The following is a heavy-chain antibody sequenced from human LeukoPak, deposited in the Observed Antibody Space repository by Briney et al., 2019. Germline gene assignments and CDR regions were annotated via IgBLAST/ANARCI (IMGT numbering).Heavy chain of an antibody. CDR2: IGSPADL. CDR1: GFSFGVHA. D-gene: IGHD5-18*01. Sequence: GGSLRLSCAASGFSFGVHAMSWVRQAPGKGPEWVATIGSPADLFYADSVKGRFTISRDNSKNTVYLQINSLRAEDTAVYYCGKTTAGYSSGQKPAWPVDYWGQGTLVTVSS. CDR3: GKTTAGYSSGQKPAWPVDY. J-gene: IGHJ4*02. V-gene: IGHV3-23*01.